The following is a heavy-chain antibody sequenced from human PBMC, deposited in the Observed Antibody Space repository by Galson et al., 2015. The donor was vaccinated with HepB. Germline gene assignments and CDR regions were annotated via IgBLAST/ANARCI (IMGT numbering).Heavy chain of an antibody. CDR1: GFTFSNYW. CDR3: AENVLYGTTWFGGIDP. V-gene: IGHV3-7*03. J-gene: IGHJ5*02. CDR2: IKQDATKK. Sequence: SLRLSCAASGFTFSNYWMSWVRQAPGKGLEWVANIKQDATKKYYVASVRGRFTVSRDNAKSSLYLQMNSLRAEDTAVYYCAENVLYGTTWFGGIDPWGQGTLVTVSS. D-gene: IGHD6-13*01.